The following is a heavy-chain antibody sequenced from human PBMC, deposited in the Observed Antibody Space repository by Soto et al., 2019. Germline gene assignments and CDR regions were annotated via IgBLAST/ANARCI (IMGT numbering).Heavy chain of an antibody. CDR1: GGSISSGDYY. CDR2: IYYSGST. Sequence: PSETLSLTCTVSGGSISSGDYYWSWIRPPPGKGLEWIGYIYYSGSTYYNPSLKSRVTISVDTSKNQFSLKLSSVTAADTAVYYCARGYTLPPNWFDPWGQGTLVTVSS. D-gene: IGHD3-16*02. CDR3: ARGYTLPPNWFDP. V-gene: IGHV4-30-4*01. J-gene: IGHJ5*02.